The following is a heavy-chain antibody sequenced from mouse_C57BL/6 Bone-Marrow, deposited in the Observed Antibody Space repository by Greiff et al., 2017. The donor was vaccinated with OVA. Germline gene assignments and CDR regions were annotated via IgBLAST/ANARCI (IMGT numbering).Heavy chain of an antibody. V-gene: IGHV3-1*01. CDR3: ARDDSLLFAY. J-gene: IGHJ3*01. D-gene: IGHD6-2*01. CDR1: GYSITSGYD. CDR2: ISYSGST. Sequence: EVQLQESGPGMVKPSQSLSLTCTVTGYSITSGYDWHWIRHFPGNKLEWMGYISYSGSTNYNPSLKSRISITHDTSKNHFFLKLNSVTTEDTATYYCARDDSLLFAYWGQGTLVTVSA.